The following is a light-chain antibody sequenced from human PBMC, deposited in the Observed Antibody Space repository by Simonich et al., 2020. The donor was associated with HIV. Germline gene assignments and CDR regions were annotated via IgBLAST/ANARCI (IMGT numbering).Light chain of an antibody. CDR1: SSDVGNYNL. V-gene: IGLV2-23*01. CDR3: CSYAGSRTWV. J-gene: IGLJ3*02. Sequence: QSALTQPASVSGSPGQSITISCTGTSSDVGNYNLVSWYQQHPGKAPKLMIYAGSKRPSGVSNRCAGSKSGNTASLTISGLQAEDEADYYCCSYAGSRTWVFGGGTKVTVL. CDR2: AGS.